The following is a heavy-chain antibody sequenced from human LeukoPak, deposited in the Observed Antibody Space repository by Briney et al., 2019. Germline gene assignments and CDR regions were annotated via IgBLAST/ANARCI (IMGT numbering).Heavy chain of an antibody. V-gene: IGHV1-18*01. CDR3: ARDFRDYGGDSGYFDY. D-gene: IGHD4-23*01. CDR2: ISAHNVNT. CDR1: GYSFSNYG. Sequence: ASVTVSFKASGYSFSNYGISWVRQAPGQGLEWMGWISAHNVNTNYAQKFQGRITMTTDTSTSTAYMEVRSLRSDDTAVYYCARDFRDYGGDSGYFDYWGQGTLVTVSS. J-gene: IGHJ4*02.